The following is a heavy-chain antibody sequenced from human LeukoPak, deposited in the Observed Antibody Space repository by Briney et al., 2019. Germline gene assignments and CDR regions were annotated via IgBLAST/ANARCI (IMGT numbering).Heavy chain of an antibody. D-gene: IGHD2-15*01. CDR3: ARDRYCSGGSCYLDP. CDR2: ISAYNGNT. Sequence: ASVKVSCKASGYTFTSYGISWVRQAPGQGLEWMGWISAYNGNTNYAQKLQGRVTMTTDTSTSTAYMGLRSLRSDDTAVYYCARDRYCSGGSCYLDPWGQGTLVTVSS. J-gene: IGHJ5*02. CDR1: GYTFTSYG. V-gene: IGHV1-18*01.